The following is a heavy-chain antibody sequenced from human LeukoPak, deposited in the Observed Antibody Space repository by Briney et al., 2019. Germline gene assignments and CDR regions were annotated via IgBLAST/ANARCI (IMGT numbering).Heavy chain of an antibody. CDR1: GFNFSAFS. V-gene: IGHV3-21*04. CDR2: IRNGSPYM. CDR3: ARDLSSRGYTYGTPAFTFDI. J-gene: IGHJ3*02. D-gene: IGHD5-18*01. Sequence: PGGPLRLSCAASGFNFSAFSMNGVRQAPGKGLEWVSSIRNGSPYMKYSDCLKGRFTISRDNAKNSLSLLMNSLRAEDTAVYYCARDLSSRGYTYGTPAFTFDIWGQGTMVTVSS.